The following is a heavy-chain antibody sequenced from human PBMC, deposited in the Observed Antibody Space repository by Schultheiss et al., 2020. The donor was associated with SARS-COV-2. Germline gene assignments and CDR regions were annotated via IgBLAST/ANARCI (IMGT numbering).Heavy chain of an antibody. J-gene: IGHJ4*02. V-gene: IGHV3-30*04. CDR2: ISYDGSNK. CDR1: GFTFSSYA. Sequence: GGSLRLSCAASGFTFSSYAMHWVRQAPGKGLEWVAVISYDGSNKYYADSVKGRFTISRDNSKNTLYLQMNSLRAEDTAVYYCGRDLFRGPLTTSHRWGQGTLVTVSS. D-gene: IGHD4-17*01. CDR3: GRDLFRGPLTTSHR.